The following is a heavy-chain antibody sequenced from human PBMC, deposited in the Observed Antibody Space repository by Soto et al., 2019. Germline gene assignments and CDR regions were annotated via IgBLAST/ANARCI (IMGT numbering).Heavy chain of an antibody. J-gene: IGHJ4*02. Sequence: QEQLVESGGGVVQPGRSLRLSCAASGFTFRTYAMHWVRQDPGKGLEWVAVISSDGRKEFYVDSVKGRFTISRDNSKNTLYLQMNSPRTDDTAIYYCARDNGGYWGQVTLVTVSS. CDR3: ARDNGGY. CDR1: GFTFRTYA. D-gene: IGHD2-8*01. V-gene: IGHV3-30*04. CDR2: ISSDGRKE.